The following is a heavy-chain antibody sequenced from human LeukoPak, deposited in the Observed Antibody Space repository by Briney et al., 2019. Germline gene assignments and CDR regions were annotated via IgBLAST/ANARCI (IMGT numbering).Heavy chain of an antibody. J-gene: IGHJ4*02. D-gene: IGHD3-22*01. Sequence: GGSLRLSCAASGFTFSSYAMSWVRQAPGKGLEWVSAISGSGGSTYYADSVKGRFTISRDNSKNTLYLQMNSLRAEDTAVYYCASCGYYDSSGYPSFDYWGQGTLVTVSS. V-gene: IGHV3-23*01. CDR1: GFTFSSYA. CDR2: ISGSGGST. CDR3: ASCGYYDSSGYPSFDY.